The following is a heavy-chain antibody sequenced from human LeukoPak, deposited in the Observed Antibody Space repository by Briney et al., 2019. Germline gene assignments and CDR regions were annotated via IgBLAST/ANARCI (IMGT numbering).Heavy chain of an antibody. Sequence: PSETLSLTCTVTSGSITSYYWKWIRQPPGKGLEYIGHIHYTGTTDYNPSLKSRVTMSVDTSKNQFSLRLISVTASDTAVYFCAGAPNQHYLDYWGQGSLVAVSS. CDR1: SGSITSYY. CDR2: IHYTGTT. J-gene: IGHJ4*02. CDR3: AGAPNQHYLDY. V-gene: IGHV4-59*01.